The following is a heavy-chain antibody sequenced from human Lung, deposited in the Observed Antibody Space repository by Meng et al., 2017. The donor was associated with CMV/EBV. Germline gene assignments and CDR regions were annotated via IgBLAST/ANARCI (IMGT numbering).Heavy chain of an antibody. V-gene: IGHV5-51*01. CDR2: IYPGDSDT. Sequence: GGSLRLSCKGSGYSFTSYWIGWVRQMPGKGLEWMGIIYPGDSDTRYSPSFQGQVTISADKSISTAYLQWSSLKASDTAMYYCARLSYYDFWSGYYPYYYGMDVWGQGTTVXVSS. CDR1: GYSFTSYW. D-gene: IGHD3-3*01. J-gene: IGHJ6*02. CDR3: ARLSYYDFWSGYYPYYYGMDV.